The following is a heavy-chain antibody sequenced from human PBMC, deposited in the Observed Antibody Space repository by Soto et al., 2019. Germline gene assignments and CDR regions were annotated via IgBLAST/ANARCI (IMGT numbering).Heavy chain of an antibody. J-gene: IGHJ4*02. V-gene: IGHV1-3*01. D-gene: IGHD6-13*01. Sequence: ASVKVSCKASGYTFTSYAMHWVRQAPGQRLEWMGWINAGNGNTKYSQKFQGRVTMTEDTSTDTAYMELSSLRSEDTAVYYCATGGAGIAAAGIDYWGQGTLVTVSS. CDR2: INAGNGNT. CDR3: ATGGAGIAAAGIDY. CDR1: GYTFTSYA.